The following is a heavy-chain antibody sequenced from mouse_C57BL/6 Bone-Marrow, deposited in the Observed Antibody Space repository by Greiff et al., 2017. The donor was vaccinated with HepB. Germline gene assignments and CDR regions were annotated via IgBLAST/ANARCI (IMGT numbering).Heavy chain of an antibody. CDR1: GFNIKDDY. J-gene: IGHJ2*01. CDR3: TARGFSYYFDY. V-gene: IGHV14-4*01. CDR2: IDPETGDT. Sequence: DVKLVESGAELVRPGASVKLSCTASGFNIKDDYMHWVKQRPEQGLEWIGWIDPETGDTDYASKFQGKATLTEDTSSNTAYLQRSSLTSEDTAVYYGTARGFSYYFDYWGQGTTLTASS.